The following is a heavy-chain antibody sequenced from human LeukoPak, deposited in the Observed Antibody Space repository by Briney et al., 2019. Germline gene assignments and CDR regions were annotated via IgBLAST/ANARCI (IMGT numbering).Heavy chain of an antibody. D-gene: IGHD2-2*01. CDR3: ARDSSSSSLADP. CDR1: GNTFTDLS. CDR2: INPSGGGT. Sequence: ASVQVSFKVSGNTFTDLSMNWVRQAPGQGLEWMGIINPSGGGTSYAQKFQGRLTMTRDAPTSTVYMELTSLRSEDTAVYYCARDSSSSSLADPWGQGTLVTVSS. V-gene: IGHV1-46*01. J-gene: IGHJ5*02.